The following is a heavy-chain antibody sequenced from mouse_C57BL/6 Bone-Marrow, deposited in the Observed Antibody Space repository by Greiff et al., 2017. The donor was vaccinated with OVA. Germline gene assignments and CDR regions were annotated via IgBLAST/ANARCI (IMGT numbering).Heavy chain of an antibody. D-gene: IGHD3-3*01. V-gene: IGHV1-81*01. Sequence: QVQLQQSGAELARPGASVKLSCKASGYTFTSYGISWVKQRTGQGLEWIGEIYPRSGNTYYNEKFKGKATLTADKSSSTAYMELRSLTSEDSAVYFCAREGWYYFDDWGQGTTLTVSS. CDR3: AREGWYYFDD. CDR1: GYTFTSYG. CDR2: IYPRSGNT. J-gene: IGHJ2*01.